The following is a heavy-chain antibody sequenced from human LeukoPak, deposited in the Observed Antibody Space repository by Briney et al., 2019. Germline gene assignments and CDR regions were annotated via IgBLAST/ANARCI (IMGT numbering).Heavy chain of an antibody. D-gene: IGHD5-18*01. CDR1: GGAMSSYY. J-gene: IGHJ4*02. Sequence: PSETLSLICTVSGGAMSSYYWNWIRQPPGKGLEWIGYIYYSGSTNYNPSLKSRATISVDTSKNQFSLKLSSVTAADTAVYYCARSGYSYDLVDYWGQGTLVTVSS. CDR3: ARSGYSYDLVDY. CDR2: IYYSGST. V-gene: IGHV4-59*08.